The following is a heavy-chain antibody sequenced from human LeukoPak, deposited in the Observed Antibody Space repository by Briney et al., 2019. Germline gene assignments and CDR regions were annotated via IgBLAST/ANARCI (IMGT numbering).Heavy chain of an antibody. CDR2: IRPSDGNR. J-gene: IGHJ4*02. CDR1: DYDFSTYG. Sequence: GASVKFSCRTSDYDFSTYGITCVRQAPGQGLEYMGWIRPSDGNRNYAQKVQDRVTLTTDTSTSTVYMELRSLRSDDTAVYYCARAFSASKSCDYWGQGTLVTVSS. V-gene: IGHV1-18*01. D-gene: IGHD6-19*01. CDR3: ARAFSASKSCDY.